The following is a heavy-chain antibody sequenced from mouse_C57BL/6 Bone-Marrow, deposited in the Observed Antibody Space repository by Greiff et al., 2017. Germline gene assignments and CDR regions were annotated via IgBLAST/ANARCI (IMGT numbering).Heavy chain of an antibody. Sequence: VQLQQSGAELVRPGASVTLSCKASGYTFTDYEMHWVKQTPVHGLEWIGAIDPETGGTAYNQKFKGKAILTADKSSSTAYMELRSLPSEDSAVYYSTRPSGDYYAMDYWGQGASVTVSS. CDR3: TRPSGDYYAMDY. J-gene: IGHJ4*01. CDR1: GYTFTDYE. CDR2: IDPETGGT. D-gene: IGHD3-1*01. V-gene: IGHV1-15*01.